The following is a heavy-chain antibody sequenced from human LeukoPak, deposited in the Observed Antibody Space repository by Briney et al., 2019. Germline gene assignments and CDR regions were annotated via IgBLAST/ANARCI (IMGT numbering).Heavy chain of an antibody. J-gene: IGHJ6*03. CDR2: INPNSGGT. D-gene: IGHD2-2*01. Sequence: ASVKVSCEASGYTFTGYYMHWVRQAPGQGLEWMGWINPNSGGTNYAQKFQGRVTMTRDTSISTAYMELSRLRSDDTAVYYCARRGCSSTLGIYYYYYYMDVWGKGTTVTVSS. CDR3: ARRGCSSTLGIYYYYYYMDV. CDR1: GYTFTGYY. V-gene: IGHV1-2*02.